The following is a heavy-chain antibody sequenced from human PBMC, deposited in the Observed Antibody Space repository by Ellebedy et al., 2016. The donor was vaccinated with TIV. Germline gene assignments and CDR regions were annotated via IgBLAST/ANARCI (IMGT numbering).Heavy chain of an antibody. CDR1: GFSLTPSGVG. Sequence: SGPTLVKPTQTLTLTCTFSGFSLTPSGVGVGWVRQPPGKALEWLALIFLNDDKRYSLSLKSRLTITKDTSKNQVVLPMTNMDPVDTATYYCAHRPPYRTGGTIFGVVTPWYFDLWGRGTLVTVSS. V-gene: IGHV2-5*01. CDR3: AHRPPYRTGGTIFGVVTPWYFDL. CDR2: IFLNDDK. D-gene: IGHD3-3*01. J-gene: IGHJ2*01.